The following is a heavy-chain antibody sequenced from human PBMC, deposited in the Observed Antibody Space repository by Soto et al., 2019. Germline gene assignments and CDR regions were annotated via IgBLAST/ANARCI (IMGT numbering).Heavy chain of an antibody. CDR3: ARRTGPSNYYYYYYMDV. J-gene: IGHJ6*03. V-gene: IGHV4-59*01. Sequence: PSETLSLTCTVSGGSISSYYWSWIRQPPGKGLEWIGYIYYSGSTNYNPSLKSRVTISVDTSKNQFSLKLSSVTAADTAVYYCARRTGPSNYYYYYYMDVWGKGTTVTVSS. CDR2: IYYSGST. D-gene: IGHD1-1*01. CDR1: GGSISSYY.